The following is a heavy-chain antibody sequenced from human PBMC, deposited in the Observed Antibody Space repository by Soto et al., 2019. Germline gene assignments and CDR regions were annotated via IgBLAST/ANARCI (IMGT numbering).Heavy chain of an antibody. Sequence: PSETLSLTCTVSGGSISSGGYYWSWIRQHPGEGLEWIGYIYYSGSTYYNPSLKSRVTISVDTSKNQFSLKLSSVTAADTAVYYCARVTVTTAFDYWGQGTLVTVSS. CDR2: IYYSGST. D-gene: IGHD4-17*01. V-gene: IGHV4-31*03. J-gene: IGHJ4*02. CDR1: GGSISSGGYY. CDR3: ARVTVTTAFDY.